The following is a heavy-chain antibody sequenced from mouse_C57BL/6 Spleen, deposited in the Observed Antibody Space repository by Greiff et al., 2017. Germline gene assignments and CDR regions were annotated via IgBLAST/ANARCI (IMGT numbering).Heavy chain of an antibody. J-gene: IGHJ2*01. V-gene: IGHV1-39*01. D-gene: IGHD1-1*01. CDR2: INPNYGTT. CDR1: GYSFTDYN. Sequence: EVKLMESGPELVKPGASVKISCKASGYSFTDYNMNWVKQSNGKSLEWIGVINPNYGTTSYNQKFKGKATLTVDQSSSTAYMQLNSLTSEDSAVYYCARSIYYYGSSYGREYFDYWGQGTTLTVSS. CDR3: ARSIYYYGSSYGREYFDY.